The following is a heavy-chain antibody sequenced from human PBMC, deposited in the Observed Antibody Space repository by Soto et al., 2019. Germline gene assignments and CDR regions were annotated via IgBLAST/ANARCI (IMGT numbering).Heavy chain of an antibody. CDR3: AMSDDVFNRGCPVSFD. CDR1: GGTFSSYT. CDR2: IIPIIGKA. Sequence: QVQLVQSGAEVKKPGSSVKVSCKASGGTFSSYTFIWVRQAPGQGLEWMGRIIPIIGKATSAQNFQGRVTITEGKSTSTADLEMSSLNPEDTAVYYGAMSDDVFNRGCPVSFDWGQGTLVTVSS. D-gene: IGHD3-16*01. J-gene: IGHJ4*02. V-gene: IGHV1-69*02.